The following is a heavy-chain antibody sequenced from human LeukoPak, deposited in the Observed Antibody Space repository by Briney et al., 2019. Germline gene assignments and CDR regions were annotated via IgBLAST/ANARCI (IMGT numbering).Heavy chain of an antibody. D-gene: IGHD6-13*01. J-gene: IGHJ4*02. CDR2: ISSSSSYI. V-gene: IGHV3-21*04. CDR3: ARDTTPLVAAAVAGGLNY. CDR1: GFTFSSCS. Sequence: GGSLRLSCAASGFTFSSCSMNWVRQAPGKGLEWVSSISSSSSYIYYADSVKGRFTISRDNAKNSLYLQMNSLRAEDTAVYYCARDTTPLVAAAVAGGLNYWGQGTLVTVSS.